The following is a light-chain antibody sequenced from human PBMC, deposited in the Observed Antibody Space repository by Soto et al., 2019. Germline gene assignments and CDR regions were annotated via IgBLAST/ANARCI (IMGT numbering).Light chain of an antibody. V-gene: IGKV1-39*01. CDR3: QQGYRTPFT. Sequence: DIEMTQSPSSVSASVGDRLTITCRASESISNKLNWYQQKPGKAPALLISAASRLHSGVPSRFSGSGSGTDFTLTISSLQHEDFASYYCQQGYRTPFTFGPGTKVDFK. CDR1: ESISNK. J-gene: IGKJ3*01. CDR2: AAS.